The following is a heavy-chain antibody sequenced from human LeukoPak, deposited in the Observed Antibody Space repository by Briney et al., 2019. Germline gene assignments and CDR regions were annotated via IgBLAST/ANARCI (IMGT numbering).Heavy chain of an antibody. CDR1: GFTFRSHN. V-gene: IGHV3-48*02. J-gene: IGHJ5*02. CDR2: ISSSGSTR. Sequence: GGSLRLSCTASGFTFRSHNMNWVRQAPGKGLEWISHISSSGSTRYYADSVKGRFTISRDNAKNSLYLQMNSLRDEDTAVYYCAKAGVSFDPWGQGTLVTVSS. CDR3: AKAGVSFDP.